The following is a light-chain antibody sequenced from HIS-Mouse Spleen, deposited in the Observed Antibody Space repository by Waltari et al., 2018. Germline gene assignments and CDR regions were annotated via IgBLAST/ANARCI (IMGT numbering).Light chain of an antibody. CDR1: ALPKKY. V-gene: IGLV3-10*01. CDR3: YSTDSSGNHRV. CDR2: EDS. Sequence: SYELTQPPSVSVSPGQTARITCSGDALPKKYAYWYHQQSGQAPVLVIYEDSKRPSGIPERFSGSSSGTMATLTISGAQVEDEADYYCYSTDSSGNHRVFGGGTKLTVL. J-gene: IGLJ2*01.